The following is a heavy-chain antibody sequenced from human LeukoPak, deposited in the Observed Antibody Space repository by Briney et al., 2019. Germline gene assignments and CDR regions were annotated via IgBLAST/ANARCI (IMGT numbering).Heavy chain of an antibody. CDR1: GYTFTSYY. D-gene: IGHD3-22*01. Sequence: ASVKVSCKASGYTFTSYYMHWVRQAPGQRLEWMGWINAGNGNTKYSQKFQGRVTITRDTSASTAYMELSSLRSEDTAVYYCARDLEGYYDTGWFDPWGQGTLVTVSS. CDR3: ARDLEGYYDTGWFDP. CDR2: INAGNGNT. J-gene: IGHJ5*02. V-gene: IGHV1-3*01.